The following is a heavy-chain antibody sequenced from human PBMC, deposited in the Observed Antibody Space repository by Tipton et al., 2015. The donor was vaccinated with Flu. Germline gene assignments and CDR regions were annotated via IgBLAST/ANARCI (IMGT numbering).Heavy chain of an antibody. Sequence: TLSLTCFGSGGSISSSSYCWGWIRQPPGKGLEWIGSIYYDGSTYYNPSLKSRVTISIDTSKNQFSLRLRSVTAADTAVYYCARQWYNWNENAVTHFDKWGRGNLVTVSS. CDR1: GGSISSSSYC. D-gene: IGHD1-20*01. CDR2: IYYDGST. V-gene: IGHV4-39*01. J-gene: IGHJ4*02. CDR3: ARQWYNWNENAVTHFDK.